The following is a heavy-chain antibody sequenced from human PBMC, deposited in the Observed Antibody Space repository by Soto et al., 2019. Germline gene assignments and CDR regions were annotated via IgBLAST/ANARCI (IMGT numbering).Heavy chain of an antibody. CDR2: IIPIFGTA. D-gene: IGHD3-22*01. Sequence: GASVKVSCKASGGTFSSYAISWVRQAPGQGLEWMGGIIPIFGTANYAQKFQGRVTITADESTSTAYMELSSLISEDTAVYYCARDHWYYYDSSGYYAPYNWFDPWGQGTLVTVSS. CDR3: ARDHWYYYDSSGYYAPYNWFDP. J-gene: IGHJ5*02. CDR1: GGTFSSYA. V-gene: IGHV1-69*13.